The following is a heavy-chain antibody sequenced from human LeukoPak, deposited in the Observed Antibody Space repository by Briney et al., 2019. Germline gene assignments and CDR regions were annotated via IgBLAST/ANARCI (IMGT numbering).Heavy chain of an antibody. Sequence: SETLSLTCTVSGGSISSSSYYWGWIRQPPGKGLEWIGSIYYSGTTYDNPSLKNRVTISVDTSKNQVSLKLSSVTAADTAVYYCARASGSYLDWGQGTLVTVSS. CDR3: ARASGSYLD. D-gene: IGHD1-26*01. CDR2: IYYSGTT. CDR1: GGSISSSSYY. V-gene: IGHV4-39*07. J-gene: IGHJ4*02.